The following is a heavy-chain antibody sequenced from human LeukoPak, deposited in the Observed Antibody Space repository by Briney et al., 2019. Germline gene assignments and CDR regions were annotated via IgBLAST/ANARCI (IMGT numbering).Heavy chain of an antibody. J-gene: IGHJ4*02. V-gene: IGHV3-74*01. CDR1: GFSFSTYW. CDR2: IKSDGSST. CDR3: ARYYYDSSRGAY. D-gene: IGHD3-22*01. Sequence: GGSLRLSCAASGFSFSTYWMHWVRQAPGKGLVWVSRIKSDGSSTTYADSVKGRFTISRDNARNTLYLQMNSLRAEDTAVYYCARYYYDSSRGAYWGQGTPVTVSS.